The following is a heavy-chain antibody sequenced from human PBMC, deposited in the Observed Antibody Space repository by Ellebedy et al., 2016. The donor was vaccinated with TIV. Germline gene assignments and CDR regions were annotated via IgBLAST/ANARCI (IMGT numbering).Heavy chain of an antibody. CDR3: ARAWIPYGLDV. CDR2: IWYDGSDK. D-gene: IGHD5-12*01. J-gene: IGHJ6*02. Sequence: GGSLKISCSASGFTFSAFGIHWVRQAPGKGLEWVAHIWYDGSDKYYADSVKGRFTISRDNSKSTLYLQMSSLRGEDTAVYYCARAWIPYGLDVWGHGTTVTVSS. V-gene: IGHV3-33*08. CDR1: GFTFSAFG.